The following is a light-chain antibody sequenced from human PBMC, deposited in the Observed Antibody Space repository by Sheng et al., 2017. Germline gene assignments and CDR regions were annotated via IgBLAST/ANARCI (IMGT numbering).Light chain of an antibody. Sequence: DIQMTQSPSTLSASIGDRVTITCRASQSISSWLAWYQQKPGKAPKLLIYDASNLETGVPSRFSGSGSGTDFTFTISSLQPEDIATYYCQQYDNLLGTFGPGTKVDIK. CDR3: QQYDNLLGT. V-gene: IGKV1-33*01. J-gene: IGKJ3*01. CDR1: QSISSW. CDR2: DAS.